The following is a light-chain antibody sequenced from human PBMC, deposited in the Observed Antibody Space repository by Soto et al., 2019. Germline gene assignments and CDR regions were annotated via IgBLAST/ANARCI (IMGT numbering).Light chain of an antibody. CDR2: KVS. V-gene: IGKV2-30*02. CDR1: QSLVHSNGNTF. CDR3: MQGTYAPKT. Sequence: EVVMTQSPLSLPVTLGQPASISCRSSQSLVHSNGNTFLTWFQQRPGQSPRRLIYKVSIRDSGGSDRFSGSGSGTDFTLKISRVEAEDVGVYYCMQGTYAPKTFGQGTMVEI. J-gene: IGKJ1*01.